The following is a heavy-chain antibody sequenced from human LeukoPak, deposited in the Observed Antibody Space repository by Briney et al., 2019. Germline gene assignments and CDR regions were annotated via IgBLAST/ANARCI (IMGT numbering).Heavy chain of an antibody. CDR2: IYTDGNT. CDR1: GFAVSNDY. CDR3: ARDRPDGGRNGFDY. V-gene: IGHV3-53*01. Sequence: PGGSLRLSCAASGFAVSNDYMSWVRQAPGKGLEWVSIIYTDGNTYYADSVKGRFTIYRDNSKNTLNLQMNSLRAEHTAVYYCARDRPDGGRNGFDYWGQGTLVTVSS. J-gene: IGHJ4*02. D-gene: IGHD2-15*01.